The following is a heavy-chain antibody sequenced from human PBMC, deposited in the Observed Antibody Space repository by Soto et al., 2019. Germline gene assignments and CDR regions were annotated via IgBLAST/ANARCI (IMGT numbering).Heavy chain of an antibody. J-gene: IGHJ4*02. Sequence: PGESLKISCKGSGYSFTSYWIGWVRQMPGKGLEWMGIIYPGDSDTRYSPSFQGQVTISADKSISTAYLQWSSLKASDTAMYYCARRRALYGSGSYSFGYWGQGTLVTVSS. V-gene: IGHV5-51*01. D-gene: IGHD3-10*01. CDR3: ARRRALYGSGSYSFGY. CDR1: GYSFTSYW. CDR2: IYPGDSDT.